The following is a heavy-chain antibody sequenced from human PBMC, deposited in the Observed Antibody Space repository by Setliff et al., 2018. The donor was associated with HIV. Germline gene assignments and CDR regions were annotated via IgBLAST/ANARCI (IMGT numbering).Heavy chain of an antibody. CDR3: VRDQLRWPERWDFDL. Sequence: SLRLSCAMSGFTFSDYNIYWVRQSPAKGLEWVALIWIDGNRKEYADSVRGRFIISRDSFNNVLFLQMKRLRVEDTALYYCVRDQLRWPERWDFDLWGQGTLVTVSS. D-gene: IGHD1-26*01. J-gene: IGHJ4*02. V-gene: IGHV3-33*01. CDR2: IWIDGNRK. CDR1: GFTFSDYN.